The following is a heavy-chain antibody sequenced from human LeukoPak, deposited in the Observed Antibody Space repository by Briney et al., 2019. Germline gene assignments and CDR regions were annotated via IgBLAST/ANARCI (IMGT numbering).Heavy chain of an antibody. D-gene: IGHD3-22*01. V-gene: IGHV3-30*02. CDR1: GFTFSSYD. Sequence: GGSLRLSCAASGFTFSSYDMNWVRQAPGKGLEWVAVIRYDGSSEYYADSVKGRFTISRDNSKNTLYLQMNSLRAEDTAVYYCAKDRDYDSSGYFDYWGQGTLVTVSS. CDR3: AKDRDYDSSGYFDY. CDR2: IRYDGSSE. J-gene: IGHJ4*02.